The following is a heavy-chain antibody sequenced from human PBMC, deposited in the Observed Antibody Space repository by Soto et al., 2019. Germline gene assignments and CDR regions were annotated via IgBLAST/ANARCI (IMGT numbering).Heavy chain of an antibody. D-gene: IGHD6-19*01. CDR1: GFTFSPYW. V-gene: IGHV3-7*05. CDR3: AGGSGWISDS. J-gene: IGHJ4*02. Sequence: EVQLVESGGGLVQPGGSLRFSCAASGFTFSPYWMSGVRQAPGKGLEWVAIIQDDGGDEHYLEAVRGRFTISIDNAKKSLYLAMDSLRVEDTAVYYCAGGSGWISDSWGQGTLVTVSS. CDR2: IQDDGGDE.